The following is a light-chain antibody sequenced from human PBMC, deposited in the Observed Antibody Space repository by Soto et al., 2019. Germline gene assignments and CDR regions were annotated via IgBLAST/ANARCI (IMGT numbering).Light chain of an antibody. V-gene: IGKV3-20*01. CDR1: QSVGSSH. CDR3: QQYGSAPWT. J-gene: IGKJ1*01. CDR2: GAS. Sequence: EIVLTQSPGTLSVSPGEGVTRSCSASQSVGSSHLAWYQQKPGQAPRLLIYGASSRATGIPDRFSGSGSGTDFTLTISRLEPEDFAVYYCQQYGSAPWTFGQGTKVDIK.